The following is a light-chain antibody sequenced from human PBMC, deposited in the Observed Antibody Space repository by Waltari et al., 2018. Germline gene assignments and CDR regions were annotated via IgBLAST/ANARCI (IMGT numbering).Light chain of an antibody. V-gene: IGLV3-1*01. CDR1: KLGDKY. CDR2: QDD. CDR3: QAWDDTTMV. J-gene: IGLJ2*01. Sequence: SYELSQPPSVSVSPGQTASITCSGDKLGDKYACWYQQKPGQSPLLVINQDDKRRSGIPERFSGSNSGNTATLTISETQAMDEADYYCQAWDDTTMVFGGGTKLTVL.